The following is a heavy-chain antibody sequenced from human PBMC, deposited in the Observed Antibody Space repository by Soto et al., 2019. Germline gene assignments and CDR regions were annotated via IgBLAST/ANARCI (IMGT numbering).Heavy chain of an antibody. CDR1: GFTFSRYW. Sequence: GGSLRLSCAASGFTFSRYWMHWVRQAPGKGLVWVSRINSDGSSTSYADSVKGRFTISRDNAKNTLYLQMNSLRAEDTAVYYCARDSHYYDSSGYYAEGAFDIWGQGTMVTVSS. CDR2: INSDGSST. V-gene: IGHV3-74*01. J-gene: IGHJ3*02. D-gene: IGHD3-22*01. CDR3: ARDSHYYDSSGYYAEGAFDI.